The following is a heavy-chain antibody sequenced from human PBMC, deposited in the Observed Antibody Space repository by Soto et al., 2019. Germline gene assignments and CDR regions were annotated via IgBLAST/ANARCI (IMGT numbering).Heavy chain of an antibody. CDR3: ARLAVAASSWFDP. J-gene: IGHJ5*02. Sequence: SETLSLTCIVSGGSISSFYWSWIRQPPGKGLEWLGYLYYSGRTNYNPSLRSRVTISVDAANNHLSLKLTSVTAADTAVYYCARLAVAASSWFDPWGQGTLVTVSS. V-gene: IGHV4-59*08. D-gene: IGHD6-19*01. CDR1: GGSISSFY. CDR2: LYYSGRT.